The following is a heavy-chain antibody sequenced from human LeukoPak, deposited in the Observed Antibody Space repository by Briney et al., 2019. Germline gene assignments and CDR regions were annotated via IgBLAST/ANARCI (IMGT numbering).Heavy chain of an antibody. Sequence: PGGSLRLSCAASGFTFSTYGMHWVRQAPGKGLEWVTFIRSDGSNKYYADSVKGRFTISRDNSKNTLYLQMNSLRAEDTAVYYCDWGSGSSGYWGQGTLVTVSS. V-gene: IGHV3-30*02. CDR3: DWGSGSSGY. J-gene: IGHJ4*02. CDR1: GFTFSTYG. D-gene: IGHD3-10*01. CDR2: IRSDGSNK.